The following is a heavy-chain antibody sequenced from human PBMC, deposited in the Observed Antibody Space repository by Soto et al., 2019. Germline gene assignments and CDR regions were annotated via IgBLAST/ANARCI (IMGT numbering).Heavy chain of an antibody. CDR3: AREYSNYENDIAPAGRMADY. Sequence: SETLSLTCAVYGGSFSGYYWSWIRQPPGKGLEWIGEINHSGSTNYNPSLKSRVTISVDTSKNQFSLKLSSVTAADTAVYYCAREYSNYENDIAPAGRMADYWGQGTLVTVSS. CDR1: GGSFSGYY. D-gene: IGHD6-13*01. CDR2: INHSGST. V-gene: IGHV4-34*01. J-gene: IGHJ4*02.